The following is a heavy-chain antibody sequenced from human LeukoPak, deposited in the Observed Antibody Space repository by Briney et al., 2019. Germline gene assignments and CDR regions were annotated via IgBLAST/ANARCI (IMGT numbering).Heavy chain of an antibody. CDR2: IKQDGSEK. D-gene: IGHD2-2*01. CDR3: TRHRREYQEWFDP. J-gene: IGHJ5*02. Sequence: PGGSLRLSCAASGFTFSSYWMSWVRQAPGKGLEWVANIKQDGSEKYYVDSVKGRFTISRDNAKNSLYLQMNSLRAEDTAVYYCTRHRREYQEWFDPWGQGTLVTVSS. V-gene: IGHV3-7*01. CDR1: GFTFSSYW.